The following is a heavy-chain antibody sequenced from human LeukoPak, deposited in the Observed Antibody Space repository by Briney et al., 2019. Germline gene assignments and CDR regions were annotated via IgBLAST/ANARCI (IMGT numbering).Heavy chain of an antibody. CDR3: AKDRGLIWFDP. CDR2: ISGSGGST. V-gene: IGHV3-23*01. Sequence: GGSLRLSCAASGFTFSSYGMHWVRQAPGKGLEWVSAISGSGGSTYYADSVKGRFTISRDNSKNTLYLQMNSLRAEDTAVYYCAKDRGLIWFDPWGQGTLVTVSS. D-gene: IGHD3-10*01. J-gene: IGHJ5*02. CDR1: GFTFSSYG.